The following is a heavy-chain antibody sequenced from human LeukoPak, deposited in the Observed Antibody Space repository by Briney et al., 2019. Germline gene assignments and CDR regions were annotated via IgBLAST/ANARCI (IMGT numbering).Heavy chain of an antibody. CDR2: ISSSSSYI. D-gene: IGHD2-21*02. Sequence: GGSLRLSCAASGFTFSSYSMNWVRQAPGKGLEWVSSISSSSSYIYYADSVKGRFTISRDNAKNSLYLQMNSLRAEDTAVYYCARVGTVVVTASALYNWFDPWGQGTLATVSS. CDR1: GFTFSSYS. V-gene: IGHV3-21*01. J-gene: IGHJ5*02. CDR3: ARVGTVVVTASALYNWFDP.